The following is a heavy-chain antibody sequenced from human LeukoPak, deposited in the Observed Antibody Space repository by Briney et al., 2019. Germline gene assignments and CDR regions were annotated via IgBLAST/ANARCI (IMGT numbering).Heavy chain of an antibody. V-gene: IGHV3-53*01. CDR3: ARDQYTSNWYVHH. CDR2: ISSVGST. CDR1: GFTVSSHY. D-gene: IGHD4-11*01. Sequence: GGSLRLSCAASGFTVSSHYLSWVRQAPAKGLESVSLISSVGSTYYAASVKGRFTISRDNSKNTLYLQMNSLRAEDTAVYYCARDQYTSNWYVHHWGQGTLVTVS. J-gene: IGHJ1*01.